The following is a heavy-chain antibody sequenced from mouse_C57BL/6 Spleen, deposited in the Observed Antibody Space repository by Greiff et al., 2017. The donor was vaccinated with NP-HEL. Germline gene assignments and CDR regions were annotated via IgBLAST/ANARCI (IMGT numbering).Heavy chain of an antibody. CDR2: ILPGSGST. D-gene: IGHD2-4*01. CDR3: ARATMITTVYYYAMDY. J-gene: IGHJ4*01. CDR1: GYTFTGYW. V-gene: IGHV1-9*01. Sequence: VQLQQSGAELMKPGASVKLSCKATGYTFTGYWIEWVKQRPGHGLEWIGEILPGSGSTNYNEKFKGKATFTEDTSSNTAYMQLSSLTTEDSAIYYCARATMITTVYYYAMDYWGQGTSVTVSS.